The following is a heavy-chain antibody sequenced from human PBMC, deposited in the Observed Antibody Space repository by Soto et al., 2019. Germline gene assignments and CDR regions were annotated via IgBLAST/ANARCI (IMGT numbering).Heavy chain of an antibody. CDR1: GGSISSGGYY. V-gene: IGHV4-31*03. CDR3: ARNLAVVVAATPYYYYGMDV. CDR2: IYYSGST. Sequence: SETLSLTCTVSGGSISSGGYYWSWIRQHPGKGLEWIGYIYYSGSTYYNPSLKSRVTISVDTSKNQFSLKLSSVTAADTAVYYCARNLAVVVAATPYYYYGMDVWGQGTTVTVSS. J-gene: IGHJ6*02. D-gene: IGHD2-15*01.